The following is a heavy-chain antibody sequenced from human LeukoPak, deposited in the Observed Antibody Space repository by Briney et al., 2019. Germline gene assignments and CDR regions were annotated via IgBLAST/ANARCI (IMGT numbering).Heavy chain of an antibody. CDR3: ARGLRRSGFDY. V-gene: IGHV1-18*01. CDR1: GGTFSSYA. J-gene: IGHJ4*02. Sequence: ASVKVSCKASGGTFSSYAISWVRQAPGQGLDWMGWISAYNGNTNYAQKLQGGVTMTTDTSTSTAYMELRSLRSEDTAVYYCARGLRRSGFDYWGQGTLVTVSS. CDR2: ISAYNGNT. D-gene: IGHD3-10*01.